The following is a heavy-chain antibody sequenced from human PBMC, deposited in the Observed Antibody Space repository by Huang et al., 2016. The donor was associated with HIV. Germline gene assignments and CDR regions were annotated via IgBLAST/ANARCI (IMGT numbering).Heavy chain of an antibody. Sequence: QVQLVQSGAEVKKPGASVKVSCKASGYTFTGYYMNWVRQAPGQGLEWMGGINPNSGGTKYAQKFQGRVTMTRETAISTAYMELSSLTSDDTAVYYCARDRAVSLLAYWGQGTLVTVSS. CDR1: GYTFTGYY. CDR3: ARDRAVSLLAY. CDR2: INPNSGGT. V-gene: IGHV1-2*02. J-gene: IGHJ4*02. D-gene: IGHD1-20*01.